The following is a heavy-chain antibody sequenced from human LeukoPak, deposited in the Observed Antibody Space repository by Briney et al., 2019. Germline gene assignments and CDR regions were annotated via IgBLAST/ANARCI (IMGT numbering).Heavy chain of an antibody. D-gene: IGHD2-21*02. J-gene: IGHJ4*02. CDR3: ARGGDCSY. CDR1: GFPFSTFW. V-gene: IGHV3-7*01. CDR2: IKQDGSER. Sequence: GGSLRLSCAASGFPFSTFWMNWVRQTPEKGLEWLATIKQDGSERYCVDSVRGRFTISRDNTKNSLYLQMNSLRAEDTAVYYCARGGDCSYWGQGTLVTVSS.